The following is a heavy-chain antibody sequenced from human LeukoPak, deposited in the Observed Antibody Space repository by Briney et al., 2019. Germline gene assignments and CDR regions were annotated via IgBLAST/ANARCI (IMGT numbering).Heavy chain of an antibody. D-gene: IGHD6-19*01. Sequence: GGSLRLSCAASGFTFSSYAMHWVRQAPGKGLEWVAVISYDGSNKYYADSVKGRFTISRDNAKNSLYLQMNSLRAEDTAVYYCARDPRSIAVAGTNGYWGQGTLVTVSS. CDR1: GFTFSSYA. J-gene: IGHJ4*02. CDR3: ARDPRSIAVAGTNGY. V-gene: IGHV3-30*04. CDR2: ISYDGSNK.